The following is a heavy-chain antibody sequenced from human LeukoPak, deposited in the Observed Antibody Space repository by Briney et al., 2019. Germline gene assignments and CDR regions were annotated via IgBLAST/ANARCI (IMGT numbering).Heavy chain of an antibody. J-gene: IGHJ4*02. CDR3: ARDSGYYDSSGYQD. Sequence: ASVKVSCKASGYTFTSYGISWVRQAPGQGLEWMGWISAYNGNTNYAQKLQGRVTMTTDTSTSTAYMELRSLRSDDTAVCYCARDSGYYDSSGYQDWGQGTLVTVSS. CDR1: GYTFTSYG. V-gene: IGHV1-18*01. D-gene: IGHD3-22*01. CDR2: ISAYNGNT.